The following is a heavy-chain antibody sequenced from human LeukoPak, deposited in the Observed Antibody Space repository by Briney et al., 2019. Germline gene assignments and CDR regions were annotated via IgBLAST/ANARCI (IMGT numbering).Heavy chain of an antibody. J-gene: IGHJ4*02. V-gene: IGHV3-21*01. CDR1: GFTFSSYS. CDR2: ISSSSSYI. D-gene: IGHD2-2*01. CDR3: ARDQDKDVVVPAAAGLDY. Sequence: GGSLRLSCAASGFTFSSYSMNWVRQAPGKGLEWVSSISSSSSYIYYADSVKGRFTISRDNAKNSLYLQMSSLRAEDTAVYYCARDQDKDVVVPAAAGLDYWGAGTLVTVSS.